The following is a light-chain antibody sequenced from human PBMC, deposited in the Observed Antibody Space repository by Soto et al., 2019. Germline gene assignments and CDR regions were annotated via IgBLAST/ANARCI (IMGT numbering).Light chain of an antibody. CDR1: QSVRSNS. CDR2: GAS. CDR3: QQYGRSPWT. V-gene: IGKV3-20*01. J-gene: IGKJ1*01. Sequence: EIVLTQSPGTLSLSPGERATLSCRASQSVRSNSLAWFQQKPGQAPRLLIYGASTRASGLPARFSGSGSGTDFTLTISRLEPEDFAVYYCQQYGRSPWTFGQGTKVDIK.